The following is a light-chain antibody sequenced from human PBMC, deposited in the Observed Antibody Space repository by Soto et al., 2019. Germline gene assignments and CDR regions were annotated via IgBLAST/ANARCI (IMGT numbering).Light chain of an antibody. CDR2: AAS. Sequence: DIQMTQSPSSLSASVGDRVTITCRASQSITNYLNWYQQKPGKAPKLLIYAASSLQGGVPPRFSGSGPGTDFTLTITSLQPEDFATYYCQQSYHFPLTFGGGTKVEIK. CDR1: QSITNY. CDR3: QQSYHFPLT. J-gene: IGKJ4*01. V-gene: IGKV1-39*01.